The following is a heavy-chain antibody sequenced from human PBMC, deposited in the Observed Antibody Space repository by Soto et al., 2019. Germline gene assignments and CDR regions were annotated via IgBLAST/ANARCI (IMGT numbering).Heavy chain of an antibody. J-gene: IGHJ5*02. CDR2: ISGGGSTA. CDR1: GFNFAKYA. V-gene: IGHV3-23*01. CDR3: ANELEIVLRVNAASDA. Sequence: GGSLRLSCAASGFNFAKYAMNWVRQAPGQGLEWVSAISGGGSTAYYADSVKGRFTISRDNSRNTVHRQIDSLRVEDTAIYYCANELEIVLRVNAASDAGGQGIPVTVSS. D-gene: IGHD2-8*01.